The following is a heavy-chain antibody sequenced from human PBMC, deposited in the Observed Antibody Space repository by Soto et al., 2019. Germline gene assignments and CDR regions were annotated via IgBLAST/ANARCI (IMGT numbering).Heavy chain of an antibody. J-gene: IGHJ4*02. D-gene: IGHD3-10*01. CDR3: AKDGPVSGTMVRGVILRGHPDPDY. CDR1: GFTFSSYA. Sequence: GGSLRLSCAASGFTFSSYAMSWVRQAPGKGLEWVSAISGSGGSTYYEDSVKGRFTISRDNSKNTLYLQMNSLRAEVTAVYYGAKDGPVSGTMVRGVILRGHPDPDYWGQGTLVTVSS. CDR2: ISGSGGST. V-gene: IGHV3-23*01.